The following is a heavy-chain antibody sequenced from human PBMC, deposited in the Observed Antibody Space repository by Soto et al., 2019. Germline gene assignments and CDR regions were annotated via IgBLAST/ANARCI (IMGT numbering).Heavy chain of an antibody. CDR3: ARAGPTMIVS. CDR1: GGSISGSY. J-gene: IGHJ4*02. Sequence: PSETLSLTCSVSGGSISGSYWSWIRQPPGKGLEWIGYIYYSGSTYCNPSLKSRVTISVDTSKNQFSLNLSSVTAADTAVYYCARAGPTMIVSWGQGTLVTVSS. CDR2: IYYSGST. V-gene: IGHV4-30-4*08. D-gene: IGHD3-22*01.